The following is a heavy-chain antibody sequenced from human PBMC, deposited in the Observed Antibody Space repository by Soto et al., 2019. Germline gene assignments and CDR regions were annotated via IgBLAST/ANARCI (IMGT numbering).Heavy chain of an antibody. V-gene: IGHV1-18*01. CDR3: ARDDFVVRGVYYYYGMDV. CDR1: GYTFSSYG. Sequence: QAQLVQSGAEVKKPGASVKVSCKASGYTFSSYGITWVRQAPGQGLEWMAWISGYNGNTNYAQNLQGRVTMTTDTSTNTAYTELRSLRSDDTAVYYCARDDFVVRGVYYYYGMDVWGQGTTVTVSS. J-gene: IGHJ6*02. CDR2: ISGYNGNT. D-gene: IGHD3-10*01.